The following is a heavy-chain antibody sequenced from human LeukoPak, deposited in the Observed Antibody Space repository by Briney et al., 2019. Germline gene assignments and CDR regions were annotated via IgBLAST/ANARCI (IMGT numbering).Heavy chain of an antibody. D-gene: IGHD3-10*01. J-gene: IGHJ3*01. CDR3: TKNQYSGTIITPLDPFDV. Sequence: ASVKVSCKASGYTFTRYYIYWLRQAPGQGIEWMGWIDPNTGGTNFAQKFQGRITMTRDTSINTVYMELNRLRSDDTAVYYCTKNQYSGTIITPLDPFDVRGQGTMVTVSS. CDR2: IDPNTGGT. CDR1: GYTFTRYY. V-gene: IGHV1-2*02.